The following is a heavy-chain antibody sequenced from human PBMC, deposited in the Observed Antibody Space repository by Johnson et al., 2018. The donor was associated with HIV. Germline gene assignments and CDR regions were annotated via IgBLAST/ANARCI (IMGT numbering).Heavy chain of an antibody. CDR2: INQNGSEK. Sequence: VQLVESGGGWVQPGGSLRLSCAVSGFTFSRYWMSWVRQVPGKGLKWVANINQNGSEKYYVDSVKGRFTISRDNAKNSLYLQMHSLRAEDSALYYCAKDVQVRGLLGLRWAMWG. V-gene: IGHV3-7*01. CDR1: GFTFSRYW. CDR3: AKDVQVRGLLGLRWAM. J-gene: IGHJ1*01. D-gene: IGHD3-10*01.